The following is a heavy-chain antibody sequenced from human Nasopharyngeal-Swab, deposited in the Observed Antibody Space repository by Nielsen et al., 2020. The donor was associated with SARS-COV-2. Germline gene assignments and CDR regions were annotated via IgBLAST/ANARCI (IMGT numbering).Heavy chain of an antibody. Sequence: ASVKVSCKASGYTFTGYFMNWVRQAPGQGLEWMGRINPNSGDTIYAQEFQGRVTVTRDTSISTAYMEVTRLRADDTAIYYCARTSDYFGSGADFWGQGTLVTVSS. J-gene: IGHJ4*02. CDR1: GYTFTGYF. CDR2: INPNSGDT. D-gene: IGHD3-10*01. V-gene: IGHV1-2*06. CDR3: ARTSDYFGSGADF.